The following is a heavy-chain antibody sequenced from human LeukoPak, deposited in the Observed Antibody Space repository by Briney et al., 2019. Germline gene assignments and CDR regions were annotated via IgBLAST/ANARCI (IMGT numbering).Heavy chain of an antibody. J-gene: IGHJ6*02. CDR1: GGSISSSTYY. D-gene: IGHD1-1*01. V-gene: IGHV4-39*01. Sequence: SQTLSLTCSVSGGSISSSTYYWGWIRQPPGKGLEWIGSIYNSGSTYYNPSLKSRVTISVDTSKNQFSLKLNSVTPADTAVYYCARHPWNSGMDVWGQGTTVTVSS. CDR3: ARHPWNSGMDV. CDR2: IYNSGST.